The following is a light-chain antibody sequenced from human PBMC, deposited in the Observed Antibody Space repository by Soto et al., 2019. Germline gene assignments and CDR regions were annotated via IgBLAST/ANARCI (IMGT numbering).Light chain of an antibody. J-gene: IGKJ2*01. CDR1: QSVSGKD. Sequence: EIVLTQSPGTLSLSPGDRGTLSCRASQSVSGKDAAWYQQKPGQAPRLLIDGASSRASGIPDRFSGSGSGTDFTIFINRLEPGDFAVYYCQQYGSSAYSFGQGTKLEIK. CDR2: GAS. CDR3: QQYGSSAYS. V-gene: IGKV3-20*01.